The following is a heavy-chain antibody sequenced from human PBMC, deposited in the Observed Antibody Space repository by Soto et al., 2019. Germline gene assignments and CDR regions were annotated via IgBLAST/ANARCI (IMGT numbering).Heavy chain of an antibody. CDR1: GFTFSSYE. Sequence: GGSLRLSCAASGFTFSSYEMNWVRQAPGQGLEWVSYISDSGGTVYYADSVKGRFTVSRDNAQNSVYLQMNSLRTEDTAVYYCARDLLHYDFWSGYSAYFYYGMGVWGPGTTVTVSS. J-gene: IGHJ6*02. CDR3: ARDLLHYDFWSGYSAYFYYGMGV. CDR2: ISDSGGTV. V-gene: IGHV3-48*03. D-gene: IGHD3-3*01.